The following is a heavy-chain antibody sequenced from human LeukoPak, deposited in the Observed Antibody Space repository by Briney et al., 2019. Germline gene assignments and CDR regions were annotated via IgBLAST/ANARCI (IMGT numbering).Heavy chain of an antibody. CDR3: ATLQSSGYDYSDY. CDR1: GGSISSYY. CDR2: IYYSGST. J-gene: IGHJ4*02. Sequence: SETLSLTCTVSGGSISSYYWSWIRQPPGKGLEWIGYIYYSGSTDYNPSLKSRVTMSVDTSKNQFSLKLSSVTAADTAVYYCATLQSSGYDYSDYWGQGILVTVSS. D-gene: IGHD3-22*01. V-gene: IGHV4-59*08.